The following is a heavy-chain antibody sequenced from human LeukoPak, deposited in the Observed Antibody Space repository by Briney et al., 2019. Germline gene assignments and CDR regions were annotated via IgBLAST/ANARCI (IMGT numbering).Heavy chain of an antibody. D-gene: IGHD5-18*01. Sequence: ASVKVSCKASGYIFTSYNIYWVRQAPGQGLEWMGIINPSGGSTNYAQKFQGRVTMTRDTSTSTVYMELSSLRSEDTAVYYCARDRYSYGDPFGYWGQGTLVTVSS. V-gene: IGHV1-46*01. CDR1: GYIFTSYN. J-gene: IGHJ4*02. CDR2: INPSGGST. CDR3: ARDRYSYGDPFGY.